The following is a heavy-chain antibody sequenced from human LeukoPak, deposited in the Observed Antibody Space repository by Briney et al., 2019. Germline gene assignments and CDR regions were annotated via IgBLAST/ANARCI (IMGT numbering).Heavy chain of an antibody. CDR1: GFTFRNYA. D-gene: IGHD3-22*01. Sequence: GGSLRLSCAASGFTFRNYAIHWVRQAPDKVLEWVAGISHDGGNKYYADSVKGRFTISRDNSKNTLYLQMESLRAEDTAVYYCARDPREDTSYYDRSGYYWAYNWFDPWGQGTLVTVSS. CDR2: ISHDGGNK. J-gene: IGHJ5*02. CDR3: ARDPREDTSYYDRSGYYWAYNWFDP. V-gene: IGHV3-30-3*01.